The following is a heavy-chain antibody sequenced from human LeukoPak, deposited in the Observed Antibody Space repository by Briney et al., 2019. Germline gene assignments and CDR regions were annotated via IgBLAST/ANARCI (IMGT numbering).Heavy chain of an antibody. J-gene: IGHJ4*02. V-gene: IGHV4-59*01. CDR3: ALQNLRPLQGYYFDY. Sequence: PSETLSLTCTVSGGSISSYYWSWIRQPPGKGLERIGYIYYSGSTNYNPSLKSRVTISVDTSKNQFSLKLSSVTAADTAVYYCALQNLRPLQGYYFDYWGQGTLVTVSS. CDR1: GGSISSYY. CDR2: IYYSGST. D-gene: IGHD2-15*01.